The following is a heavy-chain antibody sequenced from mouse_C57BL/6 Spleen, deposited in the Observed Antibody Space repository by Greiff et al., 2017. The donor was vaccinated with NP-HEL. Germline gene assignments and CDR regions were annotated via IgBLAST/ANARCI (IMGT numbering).Heavy chain of an antibody. CDR3: TRTVVDY. CDR1: GYTFTDYE. D-gene: IGHD1-1*01. V-gene: IGHV1-15*01. Sequence: VQLVESGAELVRPGASVTLSCKASGYTFTDYEMHWVKQTPVHGLEWIGAIDPETGGTAYNQKFKGKAILTADKSSSTAYMELRSLTSEDSAVYYCTRTVVDYWGQGTTLTVSS. J-gene: IGHJ2*01. CDR2: IDPETGGT.